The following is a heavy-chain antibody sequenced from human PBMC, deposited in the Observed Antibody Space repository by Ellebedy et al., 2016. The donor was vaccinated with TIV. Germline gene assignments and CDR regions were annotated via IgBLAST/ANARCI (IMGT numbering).Heavy chain of an antibody. V-gene: IGHV3-30*02. CDR2: TRFDGRNK. Sequence: PGGSLRLSCVASGFIFSNYDMHWVRQAPGKGLEWVAYTRFDGRNKYYADPAKGRFTISRDNSKNTLYLQMHSLNVEDTAVYFCAKAGPLGHLGSTDYWGQGSLVTVSS. CDR1: GFIFSNYD. D-gene: IGHD1-26*01. J-gene: IGHJ4*02. CDR3: AKAGPLGHLGSTDY.